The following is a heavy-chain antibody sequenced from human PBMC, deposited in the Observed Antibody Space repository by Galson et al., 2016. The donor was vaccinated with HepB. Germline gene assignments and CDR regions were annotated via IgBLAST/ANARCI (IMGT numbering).Heavy chain of an antibody. Sequence: SLRLSCAASGFTVSSNNMSWVRQAPGKGLEWVSIIYSGGDTYYADSVKGRFTISRDTLRNTLYVQMNSLRAEDTAVYYCARGNDHGTGAFGIWGQGTMVTVSS. CDR3: ARGNDHGTGAFGI. CDR1: GFTVSSNN. D-gene: IGHD1-1*01. CDR2: IYSGGDT. V-gene: IGHV3-66*01. J-gene: IGHJ3*02.